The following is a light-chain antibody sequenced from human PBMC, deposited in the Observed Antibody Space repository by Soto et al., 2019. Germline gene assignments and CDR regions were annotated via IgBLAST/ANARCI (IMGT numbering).Light chain of an antibody. CDR2: GAS. J-gene: IGKJ1*01. V-gene: IGKV3-20*01. Sequence: ETVVTQSPATLSLSPGERATLSCRARQTIRSNYLAWYRQTPGQPPRLLIYGASNRATGIADRFSGSGAGTDFTLIIRRLEPEDFALYYCQQYDSSPWTFGQGTKVDIK. CDR1: QTIRSNY. CDR3: QQYDSSPWT.